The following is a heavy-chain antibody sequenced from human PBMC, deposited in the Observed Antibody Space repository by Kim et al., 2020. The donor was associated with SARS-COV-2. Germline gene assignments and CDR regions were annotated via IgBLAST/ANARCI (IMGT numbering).Heavy chain of an antibody. J-gene: IGHJ3*02. D-gene: IGHD3-16*01. V-gene: IGHV1-18*01. CDR3: ARGASGGGTFDI. Sequence: NKAPRIRGRVTMTTDTSTSTAYMGLRSLRSDDTAVYYCARGASGGGTFDIWGQGTMVTVSS.